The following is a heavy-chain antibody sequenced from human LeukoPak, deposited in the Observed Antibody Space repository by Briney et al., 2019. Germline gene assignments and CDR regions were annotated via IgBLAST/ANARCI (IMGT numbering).Heavy chain of an antibody. CDR3: AKVELGPDLCY. V-gene: IGHV4-59*01. J-gene: IGHJ4*01. CDR1: GGSFSNYY. CDR2: IYYSGNT. Sequence: SETLSLTCTVSGGSFSNYYWSSIRQPPGRGLEWIGYIYYSGNTNYSPSVKSRVTMSVDTSKNQFSLKLTSVTAADPAVYYCAKVELGPDLCYWGPGILVTVSS. D-gene: IGHD3-10*01.